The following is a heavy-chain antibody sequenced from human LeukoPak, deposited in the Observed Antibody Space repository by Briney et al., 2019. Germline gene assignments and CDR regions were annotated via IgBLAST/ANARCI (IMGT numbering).Heavy chain of an antibody. Sequence: ASVKVSCKASGYTFTSYDINWVRQATGQGLEWMGWMNPNSGNTGYAQKFQGRVTITRNTSICTAYMELSSLRSEDTAVYYCARGLVVPAARAMDVWGKGTTVTVSP. V-gene: IGHV1-8*03. CDR1: GYTFTSYD. J-gene: IGHJ6*04. D-gene: IGHD2-2*01. CDR2: MNPNSGNT. CDR3: ARGLVVPAARAMDV.